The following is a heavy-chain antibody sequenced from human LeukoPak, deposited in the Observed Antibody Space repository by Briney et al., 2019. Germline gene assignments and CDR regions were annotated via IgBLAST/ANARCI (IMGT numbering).Heavy chain of an antibody. CDR1: GFTFSSYD. V-gene: IGHV3-33*01. Sequence: PGRSLRLSCAASGFTFSSYDKHWVRQAPGKGLEWVAVIWYDGTHKYYADSVKGRFTISRDNSKNTVYLQMNSLRAEDTAVYYCARDANNWHYFDYWGQGILVTVSS. J-gene: IGHJ4*02. CDR2: IWYDGTHK. CDR3: ARDANNWHYFDY. D-gene: IGHD1-20*01.